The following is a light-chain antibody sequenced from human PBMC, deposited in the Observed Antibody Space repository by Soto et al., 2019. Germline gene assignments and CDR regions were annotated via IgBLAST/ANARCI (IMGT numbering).Light chain of an antibody. CDR1: ISDVGGYNY. CDR3: SSYTSSTTLV. Sequence: QSVLTEPSSLSGSPGQSITISCTGTISDVGGYNYVSWYQQHPGKAPKLMIYEVSNRPSGVSNRFSGSKSGNTASLTISGLQAEDEADYYCSSYTSSTTLVFGNGTKVT. J-gene: IGLJ1*01. V-gene: IGLV2-14*01. CDR2: EVS.